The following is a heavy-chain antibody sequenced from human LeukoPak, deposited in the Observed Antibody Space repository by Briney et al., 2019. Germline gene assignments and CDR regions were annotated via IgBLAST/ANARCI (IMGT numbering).Heavy chain of an antibody. CDR3: ARVAYRVDSSGYYRSFDY. CDR2: INTSTGNP. Sequence: GASVKVSCKASGYTFTSYAMNWVRQAPGQGLEWMGWINTSTGNPTYAQGFTGRFVFSLDTSVSTAYLQISSLKAEDTAVYYCARVAYRVDSSGYYRSFDYWGQGTLVTVSS. CDR1: GYTFTSYA. J-gene: IGHJ4*02. D-gene: IGHD3-22*01. V-gene: IGHV7-4-1*02.